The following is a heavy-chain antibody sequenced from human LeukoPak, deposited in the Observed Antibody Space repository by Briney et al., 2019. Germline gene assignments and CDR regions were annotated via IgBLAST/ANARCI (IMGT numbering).Heavy chain of an antibody. V-gene: IGHV1-18*01. J-gene: IGHJ5*02. D-gene: IGHD6-13*01. CDR1: GYTFTSYG. CDR3: ARGAPIAAAVLGFDP. CDR2: ISAYSGNT. Sequence: VASVKVSCKASGYTFTSYGISWVRQAPGQGLEWMGWISAYSGNTNYAQKLQGRVTMTTDTSTSTAYMEPRSLRSDDTAVYYCARGAPIAAAVLGFDPWGQGTLVTVSS.